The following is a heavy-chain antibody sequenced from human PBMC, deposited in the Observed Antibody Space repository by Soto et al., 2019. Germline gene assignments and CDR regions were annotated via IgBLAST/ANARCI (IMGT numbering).Heavy chain of an antibody. V-gene: IGHV3-30*18. J-gene: IGHJ5*02. CDR3: AKDPIYYGSGIGP. CDR2: ISYDGSNK. CDR1: GFTFSSYG. D-gene: IGHD3-10*01. Sequence: QVQLVESGGGVVQPGRSLRLSCAASGFTFSSYGMHWVRQAPGKGLEWVAVISYDGSNKYYADSVKGRFTISRDNSKNTLYLQMNSLRAEDTAVYYCAKDPIYYGSGIGPWGQGTLVTVSS.